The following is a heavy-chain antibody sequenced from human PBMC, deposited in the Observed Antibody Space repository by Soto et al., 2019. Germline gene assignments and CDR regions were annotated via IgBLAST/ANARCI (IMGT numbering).Heavy chain of an antibody. J-gene: IGHJ4*02. Sequence: QITLKESGPSLVKPTETLTLTCTFSVFSLSSCGVGLSWIRQPPGKPLEWLALLYWEYDKYTTPSLKSRLTITKDTSKNQVVLLMTNMDPVDTATYFCVHLLTGGRFDSWGQGTLATVSS. CDR3: VHLLTGGRFDS. D-gene: IGHD3-16*01. CDR1: VFSLSSCGVG. CDR2: LYWEYDK. V-gene: IGHV2-5*02.